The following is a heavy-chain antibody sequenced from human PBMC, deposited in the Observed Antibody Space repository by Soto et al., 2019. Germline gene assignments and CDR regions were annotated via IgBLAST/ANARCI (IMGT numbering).Heavy chain of an antibody. D-gene: IGHD2-2*01. CDR2: ISYDGSDK. Sequence: PGGSLRLSCAASGFTFSSYPMHWFRQAPGKGLEWVAVISYDGSDKYYADSVKGRFTISRDNSKNTLYLQMNSLRAEDTAVYYCARAISRRGYCSNNSCYFFKGMDVWGQGTTVTVSS. CDR1: GFTFSSYP. J-gene: IGHJ6*02. CDR3: ARAISRRGYCSNNSCYFFKGMDV. V-gene: IGHV3-30-3*01.